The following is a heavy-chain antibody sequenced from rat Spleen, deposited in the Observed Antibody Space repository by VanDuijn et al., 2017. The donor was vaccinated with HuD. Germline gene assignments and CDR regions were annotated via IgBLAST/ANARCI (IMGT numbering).Heavy chain of an antibody. Sequence: QVQLKESGPGLVQPSQTLSLTCTVSGFSLTSYHVSWVRQPPGKSLVWMGTIWAGGGTNYHSAVQSRLSISRDTSKSQVFLKMNSLQPEDTGSYYCVRHTMGPGDYWGQGVMVTVSS. D-gene: IGHD1-7*01. V-gene: IGHV2-72*01. J-gene: IGHJ2*01. CDR2: IWAGGGT. CDR1: GFSLTSYH. CDR3: VRHTMGPGDY.